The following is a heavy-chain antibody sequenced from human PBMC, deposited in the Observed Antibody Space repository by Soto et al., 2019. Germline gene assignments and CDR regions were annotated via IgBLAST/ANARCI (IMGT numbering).Heavy chain of an antibody. J-gene: IGHJ6*02. Sequence: PGRSLRLSCAASGFTFSNYDMNWVRQAPGKGLEWVSYISSSSSTIYYADSVKGRFTISRDNAKNSLYLQMNSLRDEDTAVYYSEKHQGEVFGVVITSGRDVWGQGTT. D-gene: IGHD3-3*01. V-gene: IGHV3-48*02. CDR3: EKHQGEVFGVVITSGRDV. CDR2: ISSSSSTI. CDR1: GFTFSNYD.